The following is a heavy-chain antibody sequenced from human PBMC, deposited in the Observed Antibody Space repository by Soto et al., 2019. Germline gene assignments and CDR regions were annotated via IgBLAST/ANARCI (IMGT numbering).Heavy chain of an antibody. Sequence: ASVKVSCKASGYTFASYAMHWVRQAPGQRLEWMGWINAGNGNTKYSQKFQGRVTITRDTSASTAYMELSSLRSEDTAVYYCARSIVVVTALDYWGQGTLVTSPQ. CDR2: INAGNGNT. CDR3: ARSIVVVTALDY. D-gene: IGHD2-21*02. V-gene: IGHV1-3*01. CDR1: GYTFASYA. J-gene: IGHJ4*02.